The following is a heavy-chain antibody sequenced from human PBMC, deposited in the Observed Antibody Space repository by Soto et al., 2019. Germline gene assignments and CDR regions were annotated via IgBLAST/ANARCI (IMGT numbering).Heavy chain of an antibody. CDR2: IHYSGSI. J-gene: IGHJ6*02. Sequence: SETLSLTCTVSGGSISYEYYHWTWIRQSPGKGLEWIGYIHYSGSIIYNPSFKSRVTISVDTSKNQFSLQLSSVTAADTAVYFCAREDDGGDRDYYGLDVRGQRTTVTVSS. CDR3: AREDDGGDRDYYGLDV. V-gene: IGHV4-30-4*08. D-gene: IGHD2-21*02. CDR1: GGSISYEYYH.